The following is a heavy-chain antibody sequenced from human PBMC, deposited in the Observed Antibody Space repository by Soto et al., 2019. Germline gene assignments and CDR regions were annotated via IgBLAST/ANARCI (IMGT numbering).Heavy chain of an antibody. CDR3: ASSATPIAACQRNWFDP. D-gene: IGHD6-6*01. CDR2: IIPIFGTA. Sequence: QVQLVQSGAEVKKPGSSVKVSCKASGGTFSSYAISWVRQAPGQGLEWMGGIIPIFGTANYAQKFQGRVTITADESTSTAYMELSSLRSEDTAVYYCASSATPIAACQRNWFDPWGQGTLVTVSS. CDR1: GGTFSSYA. V-gene: IGHV1-69*01. J-gene: IGHJ5*02.